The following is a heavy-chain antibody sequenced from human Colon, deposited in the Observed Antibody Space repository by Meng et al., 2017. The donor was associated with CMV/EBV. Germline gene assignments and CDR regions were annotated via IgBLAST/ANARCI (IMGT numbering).Heavy chain of an antibody. Sequence: SVKVSCKASGGTLSTYAISWVRQAPGQGLEWMGGIIPMFGTPDYAQKFQGRVTINTEESTSTAYMELSSLRSEDTAVYYCARHPPGTITTGGPNYYSGLDAWGHGTPVTVSS. V-gene: IGHV1-69*05. CDR3: ARHPPGTITTGGPNYYSGLDA. CDR1: GGTLSTYA. D-gene: IGHD3-22*01. J-gene: IGHJ6*02. CDR2: IIPMFGTP.